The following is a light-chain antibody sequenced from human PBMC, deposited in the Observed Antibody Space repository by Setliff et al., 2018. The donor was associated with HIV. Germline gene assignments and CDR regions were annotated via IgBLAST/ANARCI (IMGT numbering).Light chain of an antibody. CDR2: EVS. J-gene: IGLJ1*01. CDR1: SSDVGSYNL. CDR3: CSYAGSDTFVV. Sequence: QSVLTQPASVSGSPGQSITISCTGTSSDVGSYNLVSWYQQHPGKAPKLMIYEVSRRPSGVSNRFSGSKSGNTASLAISGLQADDEADYYCCSYAGSDTFVVFGTGTKVTV. V-gene: IGLV2-23*02.